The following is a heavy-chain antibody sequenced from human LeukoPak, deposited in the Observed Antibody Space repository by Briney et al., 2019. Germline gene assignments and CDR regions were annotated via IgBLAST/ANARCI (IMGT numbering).Heavy chain of an antibody. Sequence: TGGSLRLSCAASGFTFSSYSMNWVRQAPGKGLEWVSSISSSSSYIYYADSVKGRFTISRDNAKNSLYLQMNSLRAEDTAVYYCARDPYSGAYGDTYYYYMDVWGKGTTVTISS. D-gene: IGHD1-26*01. CDR3: ARDPYSGAYGDTYYYYMDV. CDR1: GFTFSSYS. J-gene: IGHJ6*03. CDR2: ISSSSSYI. V-gene: IGHV3-21*01.